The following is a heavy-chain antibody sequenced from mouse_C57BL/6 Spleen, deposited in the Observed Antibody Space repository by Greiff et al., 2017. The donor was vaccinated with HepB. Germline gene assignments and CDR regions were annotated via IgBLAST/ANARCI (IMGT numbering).Heavy chain of an antibody. V-gene: IGHV1-37*01. CDR2: INPYNGDT. CDR3: ARGTTVVAPDGFAY. J-gene: IGHJ3*01. D-gene: IGHD1-1*01. Sequence: EVHLVESGPELVKPGASVKISCKASGYSFTGYFMNWVKQSHGKSLEWIGRINPYNGDTFYNQKFKGKATLTVDKSSSTAHMELLSLTSEDFAVYYSARGTTVVAPDGFAYWGQGTLVTVSA. CDR1: GYSFTGYF.